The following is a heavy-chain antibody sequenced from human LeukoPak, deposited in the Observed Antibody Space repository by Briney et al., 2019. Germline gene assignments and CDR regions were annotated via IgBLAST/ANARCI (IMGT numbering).Heavy chain of an antibody. J-gene: IGHJ4*02. V-gene: IGHV3-53*01. CDR1: GFTVSSNY. Sequence: PGGSLRLSCAASGFTVSSNYMSWVRQAPGKGLEWVSVIYSDGSTYYADSVKGRFTISRDNSKNTLYLQMNSLRAEDTAVYYCARGAAVVGYYFDYWGQGTLVTVSS. CDR2: IYSDGST. CDR3: ARGAAVVGYYFDY. D-gene: IGHD2-15*01.